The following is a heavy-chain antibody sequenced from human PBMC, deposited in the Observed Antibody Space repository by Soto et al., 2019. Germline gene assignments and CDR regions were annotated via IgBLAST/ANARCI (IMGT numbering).Heavy chain of an antibody. Sequence: QLQLQESGPGLVKPSETLSLTCTVSGGSISSSSYYWGWIRQPPGKGLEWIGSIYYSGSTYYNPSLKSRVTIAVDTSKNQFSLKLSSVTAADTAVYYCARQNMVVVTAPSPFDPWGQGTLVTVSS. CDR1: GGSISSSSYY. CDR2: IYYSGST. V-gene: IGHV4-39*01. D-gene: IGHD2-21*02. CDR3: ARQNMVVVTAPSPFDP. J-gene: IGHJ5*02.